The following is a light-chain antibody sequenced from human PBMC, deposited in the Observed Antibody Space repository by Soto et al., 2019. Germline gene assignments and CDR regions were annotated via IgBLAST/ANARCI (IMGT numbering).Light chain of an antibody. J-gene: IGLJ3*02. Sequence: QSALTQPPSVSGSPGQSVTISCTGTSSDVGRYDRVSWYHQPPGTAPKLIIYEVNNRPSGVPDRFSGSKSGNTASLTISGLQAEDEGDYHCSSFRSGDTRVFGGGTKVTVL. CDR3: SSFRSGDTRV. V-gene: IGLV2-18*02. CDR1: SSDVGRYDR. CDR2: EVN.